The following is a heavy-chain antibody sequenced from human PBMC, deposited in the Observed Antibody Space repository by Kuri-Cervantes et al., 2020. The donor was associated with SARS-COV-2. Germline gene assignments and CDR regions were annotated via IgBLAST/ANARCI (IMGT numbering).Heavy chain of an antibody. CDR2: INPDGSGR. J-gene: IGHJ4*02. D-gene: IGHD6-25*01. CDR3: VRGGAAEY. Sequence: GESLKISCAASGFAFNDYWMAWVRQAPGKGLEWVANINPDGSGRFSVDSVKGRFTTSRDTAKSSLHLQMNSLRVEDTAIYYCVRGGAAEYWGQGTLVTVSS. V-gene: IGHV3-7*01. CDR1: GFAFNDYW.